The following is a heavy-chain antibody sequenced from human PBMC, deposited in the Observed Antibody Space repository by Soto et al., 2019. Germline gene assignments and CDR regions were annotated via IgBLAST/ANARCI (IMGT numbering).Heavy chain of an antibody. V-gene: IGHV3-7*04. CDR2: IKPDESEK. CDR3: VRGGSNSPS. Sequence: EVQLVESGGGLVQPGGSLRLSCTASGFTFSDSWMTWVRQAPGKGLEWVARIKPDESEKKYADSVKGRFSISRDNAKNSMFWQRDTLGGGGPAFFYCVRGGSNSPSWAQGPLVPVSS. D-gene: IGHD3-16*01. J-gene: IGHJ5*02. CDR1: GFTFSDSW.